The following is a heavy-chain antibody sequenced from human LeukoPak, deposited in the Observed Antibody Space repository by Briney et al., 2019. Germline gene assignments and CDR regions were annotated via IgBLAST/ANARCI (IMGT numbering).Heavy chain of an antibody. CDR1: GFTFSSYW. V-gene: IGHV3-74*01. CDR2: INSDGSST. J-gene: IGHJ4*02. D-gene: IGHD6-25*01. CDR3: ARGRRIAAAGGHEGGYFDY. Sequence: GGSLRLSCAASGFTFSSYWMHWVRQAPGKGLVWVSRINSDGSSTSYADSVKGRFAISRDNAKNTLYLQMNSLRAEDTAVYYCARGRRIAAAGGHEGGYFDYWGQGTLVTVSS.